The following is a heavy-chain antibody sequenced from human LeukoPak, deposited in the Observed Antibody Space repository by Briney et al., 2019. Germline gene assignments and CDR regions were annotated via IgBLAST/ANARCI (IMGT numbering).Heavy chain of an antibody. CDR3: AREIVRGVPGW. V-gene: IGHV4-38-2*02. CDR2: LYAAGNT. Sequence: SETLSLTCAVSGYSISSGYHSGWTRQTPGKGLEWIGSLYAAGNTYYSPSLKSRVTISLDKSKNLFSLDLRSVTAADTAVYYCAREIVRGVPGWWGQGTLVTVSS. D-gene: IGHD3-10*01. CDR1: GYSISSGYH. J-gene: IGHJ4*02.